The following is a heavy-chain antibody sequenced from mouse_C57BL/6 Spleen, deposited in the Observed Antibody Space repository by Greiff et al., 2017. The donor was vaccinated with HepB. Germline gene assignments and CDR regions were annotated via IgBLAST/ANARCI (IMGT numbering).Heavy chain of an antibody. J-gene: IGHJ1*03. CDR2: INPNNGGT. CDR1: GYTFTDYY. D-gene: IGHD1-1*01. V-gene: IGHV1-26*01. CDR3: ARSGEYYGSSYGYFDV. Sequence: EVQLQQSGPELVKPGASVKISCKASGYTFTDYYMNWVKQSHGKSLEWIGDINPNNGGTSYNQKFKGKATLTVDKSSSTAYMELRSLTSEDSAVYYCARSGEYYGSSYGYFDVWGTGTTVTVSS.